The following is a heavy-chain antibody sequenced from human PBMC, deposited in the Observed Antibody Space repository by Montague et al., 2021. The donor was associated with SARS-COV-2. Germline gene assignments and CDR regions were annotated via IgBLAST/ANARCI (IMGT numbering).Heavy chain of an antibody. V-gene: IGHV4-34*01. D-gene: IGHD3-10*01. Sequence: SETLSLACAVYSGSFSGYHWNWIRQPPGKGLEWIGEINHGGITNYNPSLKSRLTISADTSKNQFSLKLTSVAAADTAVYYCARLRDGVVPSPILGVGPYYSYYFIDVWGKGTTVTVSS. CDR2: INHGGIT. CDR1: SGSFSGYH. CDR3: ARLRDGVVPSPILGVGPYYSYYFIDV. J-gene: IGHJ6*03.